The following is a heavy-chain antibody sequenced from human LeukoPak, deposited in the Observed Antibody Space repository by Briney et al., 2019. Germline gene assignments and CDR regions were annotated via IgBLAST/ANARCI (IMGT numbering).Heavy chain of an antibody. D-gene: IGHD1-26*01. Sequence: GGSLRLSCAASGFTFSDYSMNWVRQAPGKGLEWVSSISSSSTYIYYADSVKGRFSISRDNAKSSLYLQMNSLSAEDTAVYYCARADSGGQPHYWRQGTLVTVSS. CDR2: ISSSSTYI. V-gene: IGHV3-21*01. CDR3: ARADSGGQPHY. CDR1: GFTFSDYS. J-gene: IGHJ4*02.